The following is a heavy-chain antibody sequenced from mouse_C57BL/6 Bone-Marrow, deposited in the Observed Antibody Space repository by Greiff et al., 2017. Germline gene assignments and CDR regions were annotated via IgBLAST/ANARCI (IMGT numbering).Heavy chain of an antibody. CDR2: ISNGGGST. Sequence: EVQLVESGGGLVQPGGSLKLSCAASGFTFSDYYMYWVRQTPEKRLEWVAYISNGGGSTYYPDTVKGRFTFSRDNAKNTLYLQMSRLKSEDTAMYYCARHHYDDGYYAMDYWGQGTSVTVSS. CDR1: GFTFSDYY. J-gene: IGHJ4*01. V-gene: IGHV5-12*01. D-gene: IGHD2-4*01. CDR3: ARHHYDDGYYAMDY.